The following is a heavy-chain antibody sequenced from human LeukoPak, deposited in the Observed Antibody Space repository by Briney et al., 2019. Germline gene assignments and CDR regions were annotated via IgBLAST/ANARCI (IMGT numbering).Heavy chain of an antibody. CDR1: GGTFSSYA. Sequence: GASVKVSRKASGGTFSSYAISWVRQAPGQGLEWMGRIIPILGIANYAQKFQGRVTITADKSTSTAYMELSSLRSEDTAVYYCARGDTAMGTLDYWGQGTLVTVSS. D-gene: IGHD5-18*01. CDR2: IIPILGIA. J-gene: IGHJ4*02. CDR3: ARGDTAMGTLDY. V-gene: IGHV1-69*04.